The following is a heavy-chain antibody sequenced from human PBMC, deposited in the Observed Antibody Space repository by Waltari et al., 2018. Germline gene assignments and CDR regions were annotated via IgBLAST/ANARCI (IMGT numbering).Heavy chain of an antibody. D-gene: IGHD3-16*01. CDR2: IYYSGST. CDR3: ARGLLGTVFDY. J-gene: IGHJ4*02. CDR1: GGSISSYY. V-gene: IGHV4-59*01. Sequence: QVQLQESGPGLVKPSETLSLTCTVSGGSISSYYWSWIRQPPGKGLEWIGYIYYSGSTNSNPSLKSRVTISVDTSKNQFSLKLSSVTAADTAVYYCARGLLGTVFDYWGQGTLVTVSS.